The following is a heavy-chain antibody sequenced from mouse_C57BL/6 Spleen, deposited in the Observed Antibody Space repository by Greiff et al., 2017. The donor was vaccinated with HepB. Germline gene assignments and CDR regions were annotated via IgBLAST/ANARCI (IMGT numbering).Heavy chain of an antibody. Sequence: EVKLMESGGGLVKPGGSLKLSCAASGFTFSDYGMHWVRQAPEKGLEWVAYISSGSSTIYYADTVKGRFTISRDNAKNTLFLQMTSLRSEDTAMYYCARDRYGSSYWYFDVWGTGTTVTVSS. CDR2: ISSGSSTI. CDR3: ARDRYGSSYWYFDV. V-gene: IGHV5-17*01. CDR1: GFTFSDYG. D-gene: IGHD1-1*01. J-gene: IGHJ1*03.